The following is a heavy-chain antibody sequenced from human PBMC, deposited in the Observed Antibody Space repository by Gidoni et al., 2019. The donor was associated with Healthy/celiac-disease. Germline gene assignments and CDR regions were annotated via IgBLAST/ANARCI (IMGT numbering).Heavy chain of an antibody. V-gene: IGHV2-70*01. CDR2: IDWDDDK. CDR3: ARVQSLWFRESEAPYYYGMDV. D-gene: IGHD3-10*01. J-gene: IGHJ6*02. Sequence: QVTLRESGPALVKPTQTLTLTCTFSGFSLSTSGMCVSWIRQPPGKALEWLALIDWDDDKYYSTSLKTRLTISKDTSKNQVVLTMTNMDPVDTATYYCARVQSLWFRESEAPYYYGMDVWGQGTTVTVSS. CDR1: GFSLSTSGMC.